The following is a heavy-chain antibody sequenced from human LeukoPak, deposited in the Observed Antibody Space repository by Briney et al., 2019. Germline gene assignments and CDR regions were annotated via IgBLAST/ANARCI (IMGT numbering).Heavy chain of an antibody. CDR2: IIPIFGTA. J-gene: IGHJ5*02. Sequence: GASVKVSCKASGGTFISYAISWVRQAPGQGLEWMGGIIPIFGTANYAQKFQGRVTITADESTSTAYMELSSLRSEDTAVYYCARGKIAAAVLNWFDPWGQGTLVTVSS. CDR3: ARGKIAAAVLNWFDP. V-gene: IGHV1-69*13. D-gene: IGHD6-13*01. CDR1: GGTFISYA.